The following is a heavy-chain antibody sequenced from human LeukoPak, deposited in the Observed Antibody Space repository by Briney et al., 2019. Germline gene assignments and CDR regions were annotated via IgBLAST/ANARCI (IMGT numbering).Heavy chain of an antibody. Sequence: SETLSLTCTVSGGSISTTGYYWAWIRQPPGKGPQWVASIYYSGSTYYSSSLKSRVTISVDTSKNQFSLKLSSMTAADTAVYYCASDKGYSNNYFDYWGQGTLVTVSS. D-gene: IGHD6-13*01. CDR2: IYYSGST. CDR3: ASDKGYSNNYFDY. CDR1: GGSISTTGYY. V-gene: IGHV4-39*02. J-gene: IGHJ4*02.